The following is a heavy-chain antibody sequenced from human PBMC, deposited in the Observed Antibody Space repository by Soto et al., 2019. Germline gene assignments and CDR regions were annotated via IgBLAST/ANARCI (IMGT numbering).Heavy chain of an antibody. CDR2: FDPEDGET. D-gene: IGHD6-13*01. J-gene: IGHJ6*03. V-gene: IGHV1-24*01. Sequence: ASVKVSCKVSGYTLTELSMHWVRQAPGKGLERMGGFDPEDGETIYAQKFQGRVTMTEDTSTDTAYMEMSSPRSEDTAEYYCATLVAAAGTIHYYYYRDVWGKGTTVTVSS. CDR3: ATLVAAAGTIHYYYYRDV. CDR1: GYTLTELS.